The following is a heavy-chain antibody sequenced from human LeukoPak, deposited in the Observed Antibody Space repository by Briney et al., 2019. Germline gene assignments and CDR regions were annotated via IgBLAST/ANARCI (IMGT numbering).Heavy chain of an antibody. V-gene: IGHV3-74*01. CDR1: GFTFTTYW. CDR2: NNGDGSTT. D-gene: IGHD2-15*01. CDR3: ARDPRNVGLAP. J-gene: IGHJ5*02. Sequence: PGGSLRLSCAASGFTFTTYWMHWVRQAPGKGLMYISRNNGDGSTTNYADVVKGRFTMSRDNVKNTLYLQMNSLRVEDTAVYYCARDPRNVGLAPWGQGTLVTVSS.